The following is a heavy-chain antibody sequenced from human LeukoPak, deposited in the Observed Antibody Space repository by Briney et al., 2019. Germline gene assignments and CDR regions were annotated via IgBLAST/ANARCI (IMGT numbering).Heavy chain of an antibody. CDR1: GVSVSSGSYY. V-gene: IGHV4-61*01. Sequence: SETLSLTCTVSGVSVSSGSYYWSWIRQPPGKGLEWIGYIYYSGSTNYNPSLKSRVTISVDTSKNQFSLKLSSVTPADTAVYYCASLEWELKTFDYWGQGTLVTVSS. D-gene: IGHD1-26*01. CDR2: IYYSGST. J-gene: IGHJ4*02. CDR3: ASLEWELKTFDY.